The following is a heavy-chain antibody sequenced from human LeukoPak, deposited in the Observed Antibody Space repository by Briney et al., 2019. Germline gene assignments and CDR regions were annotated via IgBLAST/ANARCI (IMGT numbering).Heavy chain of an antibody. CDR2: IYYSGNT. CDR3: ARHVYGEYGPGDY. Sequence: PSETLSLTCTVSGGSISSYYWSWIRQPPGKGLEWIGYIYYSGNTYYSPSLKSRVTISVDTSKNQFSLKLSSVTAADTAVYYCARHVYGEYGPGDYWGQGILVTVSS. CDR1: GGSISSYY. V-gene: IGHV4-59*08. D-gene: IGHD4-17*01. J-gene: IGHJ4*02.